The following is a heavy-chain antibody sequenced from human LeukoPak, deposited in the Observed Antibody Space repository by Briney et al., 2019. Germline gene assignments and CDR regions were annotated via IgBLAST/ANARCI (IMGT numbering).Heavy chain of an antibody. CDR1: EFTFSSYG. J-gene: IGHJ6*02. CDR3: ANDWRRYCGGCSRYSNSGMEV. V-gene: IGHV3-30*18. Sequence: PGGSLRLFCAASEFTFSSYGMHWVRQAPGKGLQWVAHIPYDGSNKYYADSVRGRFTISRDNSKNTLYRQMDSLRAEDTAVYYCANDWRRYCGGCSRYSNSGMEVWGQGTTVSVSS. CDR2: IPYDGSNK. D-gene: IGHD2-15*01.